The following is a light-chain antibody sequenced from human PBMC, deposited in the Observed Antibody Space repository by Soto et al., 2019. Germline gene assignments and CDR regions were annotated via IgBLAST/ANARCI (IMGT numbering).Light chain of an antibody. CDR1: QSFSCIC. CDR2: GAS. CDR3: QQYGVSPRT. Sequence: EIMLTQSPVTLSLSPGEVATLSCRASQSFSCICLAWYQQKPGRTPRLLIYGASNRATGIPDRFSGSGSGKEFTLTINRLEPEDFAVYYCQQYGVSPRTFGQGTKVDIK. J-gene: IGKJ1*01. V-gene: IGKV3-20*01.